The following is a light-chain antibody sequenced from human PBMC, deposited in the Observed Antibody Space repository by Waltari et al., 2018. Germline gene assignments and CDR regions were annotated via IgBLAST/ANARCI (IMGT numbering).Light chain of an antibody. V-gene: IGLV2-23*02. Sequence: QSALTQPASVSGSPGQSITIPCTGTSSDVGNYKRVSWYQQHPGKAPKLMIYSLSKRPSGVSVPLSGAKTGDMASLTISGLQPEDEAEYFCSSYAGSSKGVFGGGTKVTVL. CDR3: SSYAGSSKGV. CDR1: SSDVGNYKR. J-gene: IGLJ2*01. CDR2: SLS.